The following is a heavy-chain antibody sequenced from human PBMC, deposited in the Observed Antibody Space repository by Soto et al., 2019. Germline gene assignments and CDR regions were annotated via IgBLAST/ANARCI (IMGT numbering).Heavy chain of an antibody. V-gene: IGHV4-31*03. CDR3: ATNHDDISGRTPLLFAS. CDR2: IHYSGNT. D-gene: IGHD3-22*01. J-gene: IGHJ4*02. CDR1: GGSIGSGGYY. Sequence: QVQLQESGPGLVKPSQTLSLTCTVSGGSIGSGGYYWDWIRQHPGKGREWIGYIHYSGNTDYNPSLKSRLTISLDTSKNQFSLHLSSVTAADTAVYYCATNHDDISGRTPLLFASWGQGTLVTVSS.